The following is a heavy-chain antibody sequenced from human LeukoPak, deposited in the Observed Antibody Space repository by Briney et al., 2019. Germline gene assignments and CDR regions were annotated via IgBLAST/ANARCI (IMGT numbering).Heavy chain of an antibody. CDR3: ARVALAGYHYYYMDV. CDR1: LYTFTAYS. CDR2: INPNSGGT. J-gene: IGHJ6*03. D-gene: IGHD6-19*01. V-gene: IGHV1-2*02. Sequence: ASLRDSSMASLYTFTAYSIHWVRPAPGQGVCWVGWINPNSGGTNYAQKFKGRVTMTRDSSSSTAYMQLSRLTSDDTAVYYCARVALAGYHYYYMDVWGKGTTVTVSS.